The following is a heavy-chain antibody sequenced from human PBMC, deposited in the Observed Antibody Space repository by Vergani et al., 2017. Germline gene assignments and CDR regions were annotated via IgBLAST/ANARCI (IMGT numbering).Heavy chain of an antibody. CDR1: GGSISSGSYY. CDR3: ARVLSGWFDP. CDR2: IFTSGIT. D-gene: IGHD3-16*02. V-gene: IGHV4-61*02. Sequence: QVQLQESGPGLVKPSQTLSLTCTVSGGSISSGSYYWSWIRQPAGKGLEWIGRIFTSGITDFNSAVKSRVNMSLDTSKNQFSLKLSSVTAADTAVYYCARVLSGWFDPWGQGTLVTVSS. J-gene: IGHJ5*02.